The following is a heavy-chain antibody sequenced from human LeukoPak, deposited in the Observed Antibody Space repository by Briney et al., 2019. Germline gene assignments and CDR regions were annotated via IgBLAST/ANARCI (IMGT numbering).Heavy chain of an antibody. CDR1: EFAFSGFA. D-gene: IGHD6-19*01. Sequence: PGGSLRLSCAASEFAFSGFAMGWVRQSPGKGLEWLSTINGGGNTTFYADSVKGRFTISRDNSKNTLYLHMDSLRPDDTAIYYCTKELHVAVAVADYYYFYMDVWGRGTAVTVSS. V-gene: IGHV3-23*01. J-gene: IGHJ6*03. CDR2: INGGGNTT. CDR3: TKELHVAVAVADYYYFYMDV.